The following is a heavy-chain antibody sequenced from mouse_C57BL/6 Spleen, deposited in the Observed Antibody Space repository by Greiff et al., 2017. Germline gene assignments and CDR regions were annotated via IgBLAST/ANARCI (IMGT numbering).Heavy chain of an antibody. Sequence: VQLQQSGPELVKPGASVKISCKASGYAFSSSWMNWVKQRPGKGLEWIGRIYPGDGDTNYNGKFKGKATLTADKSSSTAYMQLSSLTSEDSAVYFCAVYYGNLYYVDYWGQGTTLTVSS. CDR3: AVYYGNLYYVDY. V-gene: IGHV1-82*01. J-gene: IGHJ2*01. CDR1: GYAFSSSW. D-gene: IGHD2-1*01. CDR2: IYPGDGDT.